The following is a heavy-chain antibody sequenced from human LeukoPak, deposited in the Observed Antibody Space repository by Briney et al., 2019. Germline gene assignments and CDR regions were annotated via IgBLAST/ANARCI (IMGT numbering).Heavy chain of an antibody. J-gene: IGHJ3*02. Sequence: SETLSLTCTVSGGSISSSSYYWGWIRQPPGKGLEWIGSIYYSGSTYYNPSLKSRVTISVDKSKNQFSLKLSSVTAADTAVYYCARKETWGWGAFDIRGQGTMVTVSS. CDR1: GGSISSSSYY. V-gene: IGHV4-39*07. CDR2: IYYSGST. CDR3: ARKETWGWGAFDI. D-gene: IGHD6-19*01.